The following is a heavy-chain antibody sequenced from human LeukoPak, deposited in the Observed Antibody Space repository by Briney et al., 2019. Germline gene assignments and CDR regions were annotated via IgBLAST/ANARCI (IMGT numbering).Heavy chain of an antibody. Sequence: NPSETLSLTCTLSGGSISSYYWSWIRQPPGKGLEWIGYIYYSGSTKYNPSLKSRVTMSVDTSKNQFSLNLTSVTAADTAVYYCARTSAEYSNSWIDSWGQGTLVIVSS. D-gene: IGHD6-6*01. CDR2: IYYSGST. CDR3: ARTSAEYSNSWIDS. CDR1: GGSISSYY. J-gene: IGHJ5*01. V-gene: IGHV4-59*01.